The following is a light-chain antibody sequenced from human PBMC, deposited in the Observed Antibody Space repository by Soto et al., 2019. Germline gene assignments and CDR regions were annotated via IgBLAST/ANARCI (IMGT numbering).Light chain of an antibody. V-gene: IGKV1-27*01. Sequence: DIQMTQSPSSLSASVGDRVTITCRASQNIARYLNWYQHKPGKVPKLLIYAASTLQSGVPSRFSGSGSRTEFSLTISSLQPEDVATYYCQKYNSVPLTFGGGTKVEIK. J-gene: IGKJ4*01. CDR1: QNIARY. CDR3: QKYNSVPLT. CDR2: AAS.